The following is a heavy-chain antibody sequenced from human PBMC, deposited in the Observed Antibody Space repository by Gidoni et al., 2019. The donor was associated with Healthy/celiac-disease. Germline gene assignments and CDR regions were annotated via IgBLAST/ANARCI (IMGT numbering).Heavy chain of an antibody. J-gene: IGHJ4*02. V-gene: IGHV3-23*01. Sequence: EVQLLESGGGLVQPGGSLRLSCAASGFTFRRYAMSWVRQAPGKGLEWVSAISGSGGSTYYADSVKCRFTISRDNSKNTLYLQMNSLRAEDTAVYYCAKALLRRARINERGFDYWGQGTLVTVSS. CDR1: GFTFRRYA. D-gene: IGHD5-12*01. CDR3: AKALLRRARINERGFDY. CDR2: ISGSGGST.